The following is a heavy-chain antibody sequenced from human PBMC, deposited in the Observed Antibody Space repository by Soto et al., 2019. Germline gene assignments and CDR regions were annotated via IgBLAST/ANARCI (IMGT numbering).Heavy chain of an antibody. V-gene: IGHV1-3*01. Sequence: QVQLVQSGAEVKKPGASVKVSCKASGYTFTNYAIHWVRQAPGQRLEWMGWINAGNGNTKYPQKFQGRVTITRDTSASTAYMERSSLRSEDTAVYYCARDTALLDYWGQGTLVTVSS. CDR3: ARDTALLDY. J-gene: IGHJ4*02. CDR2: INAGNGNT. CDR1: GYTFTNYA. D-gene: IGHD2-2*02.